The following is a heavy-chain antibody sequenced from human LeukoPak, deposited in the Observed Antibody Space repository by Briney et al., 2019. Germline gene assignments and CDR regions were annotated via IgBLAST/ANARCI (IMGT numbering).Heavy chain of an antibody. CDR1: GFTFSSYW. V-gene: IGHV3-7*01. CDR2: IKQDGSET. D-gene: IGHD2-2*01. Sequence: GGSLRLSCAASGFTFSSYWMSWVRQAPGRGLEWVGKIKQDGSETYFVDSVKGRFTISRDNAKNSLYLQMNNLRAEDTAVYYCARDAMSRTADYWGQGTLVTVSS. CDR3: ARDAMSRTADY. J-gene: IGHJ4*02.